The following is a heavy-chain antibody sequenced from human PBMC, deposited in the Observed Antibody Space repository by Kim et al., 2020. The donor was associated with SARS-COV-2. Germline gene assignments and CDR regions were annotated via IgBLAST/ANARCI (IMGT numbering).Heavy chain of an antibody. CDR1: GFTFSSYS. Sequence: GGSLRLSCAASGFTFSSYSMNWVRQAPGKGLEWVSSISSSSSYIYYADSVKGRFTISRDNAKNSLYLQMNSLRAEDTAVYYCARTNDGSWAPAYFDYWGQGTLVTVSS. D-gene: IGHD6-13*01. V-gene: IGHV3-21*01. CDR2: ISSSSSYI. J-gene: IGHJ4*02. CDR3: ARTNDGSWAPAYFDY.